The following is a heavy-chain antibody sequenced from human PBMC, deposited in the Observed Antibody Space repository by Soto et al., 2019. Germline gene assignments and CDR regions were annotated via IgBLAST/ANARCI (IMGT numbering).Heavy chain of an antibody. Sequence: EVQLLESGGGLVQPGGSLRLSCAASGFTFSSYAMSWVRQAPGKGLEWVSAISGSGGSTYYADSVKGRFTISRDNSKITRYRKMNSLRAEDTAVYYCAKVGDSSGYYGYWGQGTLVTVSS. D-gene: IGHD3-22*01. CDR3: AKVGDSSGYYGY. V-gene: IGHV3-23*01. CDR2: ISGSGGST. CDR1: GFTFSSYA. J-gene: IGHJ4*02.